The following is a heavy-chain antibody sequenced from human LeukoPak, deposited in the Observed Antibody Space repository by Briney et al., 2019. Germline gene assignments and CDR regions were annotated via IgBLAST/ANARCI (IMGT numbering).Heavy chain of an antibody. D-gene: IGHD4-17*01. CDR2: ISPNSGVT. CDR1: GYTFTDYY. V-gene: IGHV1-2*02. Sequence: ASVKVSCKTSGYTFTDYYMHWVRQAPGQGLEWMGWISPNSGVTNYAQKFQGRVTMTRDTSISTAYMELRSLRSDDTAVYYCARSQKTTVTTGHYWGQGTLVTVSS. J-gene: IGHJ4*02. CDR3: ARSQKTTVTTGHY.